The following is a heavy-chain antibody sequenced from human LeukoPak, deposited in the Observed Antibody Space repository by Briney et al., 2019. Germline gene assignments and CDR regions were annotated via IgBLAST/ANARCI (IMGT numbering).Heavy chain of an antibody. CDR3: TPGPDPHYYFDC. V-gene: IGHV3-15*01. CDR2: IKIKTDGRTT. Sequence: GGSLRLSCAASGFTFSNAWMSWVRQAPGKGLEWVGRIKIKTDGRTTDYAAPVKGRFTISRDDSKNTLYLQMNSLKAEVTAVYYCTPGPDPHYYFDCWGQGTLVTVSS. J-gene: IGHJ4*02. CDR1: GFTFSNAW.